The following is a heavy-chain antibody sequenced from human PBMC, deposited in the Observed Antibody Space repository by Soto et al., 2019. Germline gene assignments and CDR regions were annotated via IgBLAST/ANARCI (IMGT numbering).Heavy chain of an antibody. D-gene: IGHD6-13*01. CDR2: IYHSGST. CDR1: GGSISSSNW. Sequence: SETLSLTCAVSGGSISSSNWWSWVRQPPGKGLEWIGEIYHSGSTNYNPSLKSRVTISVDKSKNQFSLKLSSVTAADTAVYYCATSSSWYDGDYYYGMDVWGQGTTVTVSS. J-gene: IGHJ6*02. V-gene: IGHV4-4*02. CDR3: ATSSSWYDGDYYYGMDV.